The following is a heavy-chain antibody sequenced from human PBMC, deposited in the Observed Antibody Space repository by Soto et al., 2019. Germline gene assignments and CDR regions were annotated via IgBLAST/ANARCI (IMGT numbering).Heavy chain of an antibody. CDR2: IIPIFGTA. CDR1: GGTFSSYA. V-gene: IGHV1-69*01. J-gene: IGHJ5*02. D-gene: IGHD1-1*01. Sequence: QVQLVQSGAEVKKPGSSVKVSCKASGGTFSSYAISWVRQAPGQGLEWMGGIIPIFGTANYAQKFQGRVKITEDESTSTDYMALRSLRSEDTAVLYWARGATGTLDWFDPFCQGTLVTVSS. CDR3: ARGATGTLDWFDP.